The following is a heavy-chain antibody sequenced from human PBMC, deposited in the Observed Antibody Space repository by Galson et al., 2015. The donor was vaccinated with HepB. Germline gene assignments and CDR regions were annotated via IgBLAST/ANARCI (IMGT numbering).Heavy chain of an antibody. CDR2: IIPILGIA. J-gene: IGHJ3*02. D-gene: IGHD3-9*01. V-gene: IGHV1-69*04. CDR1: GGTFSSYA. CDR3: ARVYYDTSMGPQAARGSDI. Sequence: SVKVSCKASGGTFSSYAINWVRQAPGQGLEWMGRIIPILGIANYAQKFQGRVTITADKSTSTAYMELSSLSSEDTAVYYCARVYYDTSMGPQAARGSDIWGRATKGT.